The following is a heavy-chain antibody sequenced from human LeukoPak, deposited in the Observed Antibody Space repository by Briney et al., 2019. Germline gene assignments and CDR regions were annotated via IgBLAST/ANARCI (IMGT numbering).Heavy chain of an antibody. CDR1: GGSISSGSYY. Sequence: PSETLSLTCTVSGGSISSGSYYWSWIRQPAGQGLEWIGRIHSSGSTDYKPSLKSRVTISLDTSKNQFSLKLSSVTDTDTAVYHCARAPGDYYDGSTYSTPRWFDPWGQGTLVTVSS. D-gene: IGHD3-22*01. CDR2: IHSSGST. J-gene: IGHJ5*02. V-gene: IGHV4-61*02. CDR3: ARAPGDYYDGSTYSTPRWFDP.